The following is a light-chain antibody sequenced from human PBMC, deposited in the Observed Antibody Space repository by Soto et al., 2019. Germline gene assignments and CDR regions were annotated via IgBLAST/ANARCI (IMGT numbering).Light chain of an antibody. CDR3: CSYAGSSTFYV. CDR1: SSDVGSYNL. J-gene: IGLJ1*01. CDR2: EVT. Sequence: QSVLTQSASVSGSPGQSITISCTGTSSDVGSYNLVSWYQQHPGKAPKLMIYEVTKRPSGVSNRFSGSKSGNTASLTISELQAEDEADYYCCSYAGSSTFYVFGTGTKVTV. V-gene: IGLV2-23*02.